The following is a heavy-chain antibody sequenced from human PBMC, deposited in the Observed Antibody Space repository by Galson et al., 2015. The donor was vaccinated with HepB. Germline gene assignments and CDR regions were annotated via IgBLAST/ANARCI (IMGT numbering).Heavy chain of an antibody. CDR3: ARDGNYGAF. Sequence: SLRLSCAASGFTFSSYAMSWVRQAPGKGLEWVSVIYSGGSTYYADSVKGRFTISRDNSKNTLYLQMNSLRAEDTAVYYCARDGNYGAFWGQGTMVTVSS. D-gene: IGHD4-17*01. J-gene: IGHJ3*01. CDR1: GFTFSSYA. CDR2: IYSGGST. V-gene: IGHV3-66*01.